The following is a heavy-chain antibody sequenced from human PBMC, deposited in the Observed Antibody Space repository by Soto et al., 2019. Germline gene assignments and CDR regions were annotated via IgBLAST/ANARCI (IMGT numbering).Heavy chain of an antibody. CDR2: INPNSGGT. J-gene: IGHJ6*02. CDR3: ARAEWEPYPPYYYYSGMDV. V-gene: IGHV1-2*04. Sequence: GASVKVSCKASGYTFTSYGISWVRQAPGQGLEWMGWINPNSGGTNYAQKFQGWVTMTRDTPISTAYMELSRLRSDDTAVYYCARAEWEPYPPYYYYSGMDVWGQGTTVTVPS. D-gene: IGHD1-26*01. CDR1: GYTFTSYG.